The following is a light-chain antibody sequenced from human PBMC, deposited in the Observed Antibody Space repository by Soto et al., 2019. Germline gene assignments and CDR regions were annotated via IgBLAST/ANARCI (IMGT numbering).Light chain of an antibody. CDR3: SSYTSGSTYV. CDR1: NSDVGGYHY. CDR2: DVT. V-gene: IGLV2-14*01. J-gene: IGLJ1*01. Sequence: QSALTQPASVSGSPGQSITISCTGTNSDVGGYHYVSWYQQHPGKAPKLMIYDVTNRPSGVSNRFAGSRSGNTASLTISGLQAEDEADYYCSSYTSGSTYVFGPGTKATVL.